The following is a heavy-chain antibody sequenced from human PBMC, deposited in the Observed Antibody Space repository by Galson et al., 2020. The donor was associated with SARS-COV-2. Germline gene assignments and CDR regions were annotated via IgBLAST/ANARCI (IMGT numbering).Heavy chain of an antibody. J-gene: IGHJ5*02. CDR3: ARVGDCGGGSCYDH. V-gene: IGHV3-74*03. Sequence: GGPLRLSCEGSGFTFNRYWMHWVRQAPGKGLVWVSRINSDGSRTTYADSVKGRFTISRDSAKNTVYLQMNSLRPEDTAVYYCARVGDCGGGSCYDHWGQGSLLTVSS. D-gene: IGHD2-15*01. CDR1: GFTFNRYW. CDR2: INSDGSRT.